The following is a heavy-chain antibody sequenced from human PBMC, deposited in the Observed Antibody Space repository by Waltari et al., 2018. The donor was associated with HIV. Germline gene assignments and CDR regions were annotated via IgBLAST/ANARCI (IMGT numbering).Heavy chain of an antibody. Sequence: QLVESGGGLVQTGGSLRLSCTASGFSFSRHWMSWVRQAPGKGLVGVDNIKEDGSERNYVDAVRGRFTISRDNAKNSVYLQMKSLRVEDTAVYFCARENDFGTIFLNYYYGMDVWGRGTSVTVSS. CDR2: IKEDGSER. CDR3: ARENDFGTIFLNYYYGMDV. J-gene: IGHJ6*02. D-gene: IGHD1-1*01. CDR1: GFSFSRHW. V-gene: IGHV3-7*01.